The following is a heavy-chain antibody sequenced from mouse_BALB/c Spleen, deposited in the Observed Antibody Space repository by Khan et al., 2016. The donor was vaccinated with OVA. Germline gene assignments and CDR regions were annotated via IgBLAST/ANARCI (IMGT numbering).Heavy chain of an antibody. CDR1: GFTFSDYG. CDR3: ARGGGTAPFAY. D-gene: IGHD1-2*01. V-gene: IGHV5-15*02. Sequence: EVELVESGGGLVQPGGSRKLSCAASGFTFSDYGMAWVRQAPGKGPEWVAFISDLAYTFYYADTVTGRFTLSRENAKNTLYLEMSRLRSGDTAIYYCARGGGTAPFAYWGQGTLVTVSA. J-gene: IGHJ3*01. CDR2: ISDLAYTF.